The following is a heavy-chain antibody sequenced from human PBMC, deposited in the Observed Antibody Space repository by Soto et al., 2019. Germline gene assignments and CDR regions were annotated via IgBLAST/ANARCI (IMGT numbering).Heavy chain of an antibody. J-gene: IGHJ5*02. Sequence: GGSLRLSCVVSGFTFNNYAMGWVRQAPGKGLEWVSGITASGNSRYYADSVKDRFTVSRDNSRNTLFLQMDSLGVDDAGTYYCAKGFAVAGFYFVSWGQGTVVTVSS. CDR1: GFTFNNYA. CDR3: AKGFAVAGFYFVS. CDR2: ITASGNSR. V-gene: IGHV3-23*05. D-gene: IGHD6-19*01.